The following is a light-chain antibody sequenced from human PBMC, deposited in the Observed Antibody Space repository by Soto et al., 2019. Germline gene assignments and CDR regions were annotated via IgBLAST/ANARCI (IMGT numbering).Light chain of an antibody. V-gene: IGKV1-5*03. CDR3: QQYNNYWT. CDR2: KAS. CDR1: QTIRSC. Sequence: DIQMTQSPSTLSASVGDRVTITCRASQTIRSCLAWYQQKPGKAPKLLIYKASTLESGVPSRFSGSGSETAFTLTISSLQADDFATYYCQQYNNYWTFGQGTKVEIK. J-gene: IGKJ1*01.